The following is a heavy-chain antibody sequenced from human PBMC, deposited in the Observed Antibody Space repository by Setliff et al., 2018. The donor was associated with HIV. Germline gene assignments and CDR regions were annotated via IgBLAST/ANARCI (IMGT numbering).Heavy chain of an antibody. J-gene: IGHJ4*02. V-gene: IGHV4-39*01. CDR1: GDSISRSGSPY. Sequence: SETLSLTCIVSGDSISRSGSPYWGWIRQPPGKGLEWIGHIFYTGYAIYSPSLKSRVAMSADTSKNEFSLNVRSVIAADTAVYYCARLAATYGNHRFDYWGQGVLVTVSS. CDR3: ARLAATYGNHRFDY. CDR2: IFYTGYA. D-gene: IGHD1-1*01.